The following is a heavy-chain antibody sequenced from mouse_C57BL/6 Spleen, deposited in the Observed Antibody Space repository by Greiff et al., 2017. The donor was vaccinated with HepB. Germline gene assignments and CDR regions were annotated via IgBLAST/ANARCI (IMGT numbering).Heavy chain of an antibody. CDR1: GYTFTSYG. CDR2: IYPRSGNT. D-gene: IGHD2-2*01. Sequence: QVQLKESGAELARPGASVKLSCKASGYTFTSYGISWVKQRTGQGLEWIGEIYPRSGNTYYNEKFKGKATLTADKSSSTAYMELRSLTSEDSAVYFCARGDYGYDYAMDYWGQGTSVTVSS. J-gene: IGHJ4*01. CDR3: ARGDYGYDYAMDY. V-gene: IGHV1-81*01.